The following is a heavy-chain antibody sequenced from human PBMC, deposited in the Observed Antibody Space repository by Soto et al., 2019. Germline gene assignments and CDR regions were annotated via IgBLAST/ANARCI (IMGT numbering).Heavy chain of an antibody. V-gene: IGHV4-59*01. CDR3: ARDRLANWFDP. CDR1: GGSISSYY. Sequence: PXETLSLTCTVSGGSISSYYWNWIRQPPGKGLEWIGYIYYSGSTKYNPSLKSRVTISVDTSKNQFSLKLSSVTAADTAVYYCARDRLANWFDPWGQGTLVTVSS. CDR2: IYYSGST. D-gene: IGHD3-9*01. J-gene: IGHJ5*02.